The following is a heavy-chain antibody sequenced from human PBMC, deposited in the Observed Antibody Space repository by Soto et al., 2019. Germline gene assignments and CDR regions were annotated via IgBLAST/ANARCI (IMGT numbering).Heavy chain of an antibody. D-gene: IGHD3-10*01. Sequence: HLVQSGAEVKKTGSSVQISCKASGYTFTYRHLHWVRQAPGQALEWMGWITPFNGNTFYAQKFHGTVKINRDESKTTVFLDVTSLGSEDTAMYYCANLASGSDSFDIWGQGTMVTVSS. CDR1: GYTFTYRH. V-gene: IGHV1-45*02. CDR2: ITPFNGNT. J-gene: IGHJ3*02. CDR3: ANLASGSDSFDI.